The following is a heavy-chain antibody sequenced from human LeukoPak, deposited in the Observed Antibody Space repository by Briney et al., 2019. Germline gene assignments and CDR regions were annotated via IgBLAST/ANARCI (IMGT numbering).Heavy chain of an antibody. V-gene: IGHV4-61*02. CDR3: TRDVGRSGYSY. CDR1: GGSISSGSYY. D-gene: IGHD3-22*01. J-gene: IGHJ4*02. CDR2: IYTSGST. Sequence: SQTLSLTCTVSGGSISSGSYYWSWIRQPAGKGLEWIGRIYTSGSTNYNPSLKSRVTLSVDTSKNQFSLKLSSVTAADTAVYYCTRDVGRSGYSYWGQGTLVTVSS.